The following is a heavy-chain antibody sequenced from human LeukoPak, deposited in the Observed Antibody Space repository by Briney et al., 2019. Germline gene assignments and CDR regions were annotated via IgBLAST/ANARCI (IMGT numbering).Heavy chain of an antibody. V-gene: IGHV1-2*02. CDR3: ARGNIVVVPAATDYFDY. CDR1: GYTFTGYY. D-gene: IGHD2-2*01. Sequence: ASVKVSCKASGYTFTGYYMHWVRQAPGQGLEWMGWINPNSGGTNYAQKLQGRVTMTTDTSTSTAYMELRSLRSDDTAVYYCARGNIVVVPAATDYFDYWGQGTLVTVSS. J-gene: IGHJ4*02. CDR2: INPNSGGT.